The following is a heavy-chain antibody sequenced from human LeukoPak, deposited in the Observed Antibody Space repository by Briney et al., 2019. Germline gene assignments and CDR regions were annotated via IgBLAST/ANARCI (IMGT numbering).Heavy chain of an antibody. J-gene: IGHJ4*02. Sequence: GASVKVSCKASGYTFNSYYMHWVRQAPGQGLEWMGWINPNSGGTNYAGKFQGRVTMTSDTSISTAYMDLSRLRPDDTAVYYCARRYSDSSEGFDYWGQGTLATVSS. D-gene: IGHD6-6*01. CDR3: ARRYSDSSEGFDY. CDR2: INPNSGGT. CDR1: GYTFNSYY. V-gene: IGHV1-2*02.